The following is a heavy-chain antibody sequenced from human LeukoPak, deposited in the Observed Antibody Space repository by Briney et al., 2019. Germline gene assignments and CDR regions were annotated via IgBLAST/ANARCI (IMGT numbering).Heavy chain of an antibody. D-gene: IGHD2-21*01. Sequence: GGSLRLSCAASGFTFSSYAMHWVRQAPGKGLEWVAVISYDGSNKYYADSVKGRFTISRDNSKNTLYLQMNSLRAEDTAVYYCARALLRWAQMGGAFDIWGQGTMVTVSS. CDR3: ARALLRWAQMGGAFDI. CDR2: ISYDGSNK. J-gene: IGHJ3*02. CDR1: GFTFSSYA. V-gene: IGHV3-30-3*01.